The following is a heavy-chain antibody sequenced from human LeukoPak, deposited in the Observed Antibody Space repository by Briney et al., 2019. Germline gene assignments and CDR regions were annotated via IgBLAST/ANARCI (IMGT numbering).Heavy chain of an antibody. D-gene: IGHD2-2*01. CDR1: GFTFGDYA. Sequence: GGSLRLSCTASGFTFGDYAMSWVRQAPGKGLEWVGFIRSKAYGGTTEYAASVKGRFTISRDDSKSIAYLQMNSLKTEDTAVYYCTRDKGDEDIVVVPAAGYWGQGTLVTVPS. V-gene: IGHV3-49*04. CDR2: IRSKAYGGTT. J-gene: IGHJ4*02. CDR3: TRDKGDEDIVVVPAAGY.